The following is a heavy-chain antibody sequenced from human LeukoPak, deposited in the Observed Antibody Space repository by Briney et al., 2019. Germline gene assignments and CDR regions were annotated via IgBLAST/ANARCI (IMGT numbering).Heavy chain of an antibody. J-gene: IGHJ4*02. Sequence: PGGSLRLSCAASGFTFSSYEMNWVRQAPGKGLEWVSYISSSGSTIYYADSVKGRFTISRDNAKNSLYLQMNSLRAEDTAVYYCARLSGYDYAYFDYWGQGTLVTVSS. CDR2: ISSSGSTI. V-gene: IGHV3-48*03. CDR1: GFTFSSYE. CDR3: ARLSGYDYAYFDY. D-gene: IGHD5-12*01.